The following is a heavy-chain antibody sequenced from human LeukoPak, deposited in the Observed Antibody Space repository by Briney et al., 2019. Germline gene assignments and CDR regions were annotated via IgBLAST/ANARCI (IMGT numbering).Heavy chain of an antibody. CDR3: AKDDRYSYGYSVDY. D-gene: IGHD5-18*01. V-gene: IGHV3-23*01. Sequence: GGSLRLSCAASGFTFRSHDMSWVRQAPGKGLEWVSGISGSGGSTYYADSVKGRFTISRDNSKNTLYLQMSSLRAEDTAVYYCAKDDRYSYGYSVDYWGQGTLVTVSS. CDR1: GFTFRSHD. J-gene: IGHJ4*02. CDR2: ISGSGGST.